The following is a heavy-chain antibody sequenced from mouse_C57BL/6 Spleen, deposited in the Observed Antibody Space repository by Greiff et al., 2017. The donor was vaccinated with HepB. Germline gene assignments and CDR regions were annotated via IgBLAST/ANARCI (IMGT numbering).Heavy chain of an antibody. CDR2: IYPGAGDT. D-gene: IGHD2-4*01. Sequence: VQLQQSGAELVKPGASVKISCKASGYAFSSYWMNWVKQRPGKGLEWIGQIYPGAGDTNYNGKFKGKATLTADKSSSTAYMQLSSLTSEDSAVYFCARGNYDYEAWFAYWGQGTLVTVSA. CDR1: GYAFSSYW. V-gene: IGHV1-80*01. J-gene: IGHJ3*01. CDR3: ARGNYDYEAWFAY.